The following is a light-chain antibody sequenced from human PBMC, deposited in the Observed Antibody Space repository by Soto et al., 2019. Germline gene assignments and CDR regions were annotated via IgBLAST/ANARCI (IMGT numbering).Light chain of an antibody. J-gene: IGKJ4*01. CDR2: DAS. Sequence: EIVLTQSPVTLSMSPGERATLSCRASQSVSSYLAWYQQKPGQAPRLLIYDASKRATGIPARFSGSGSGTDFTLTISSLEPEDFAVYYCQQRSKWPSTFGGGTKVEIK. CDR1: QSVSSY. V-gene: IGKV3-11*01. CDR3: QQRSKWPST.